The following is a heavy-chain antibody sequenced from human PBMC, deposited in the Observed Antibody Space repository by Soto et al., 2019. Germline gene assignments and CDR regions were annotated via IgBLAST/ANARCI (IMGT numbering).Heavy chain of an antibody. J-gene: IGHJ4*02. D-gene: IGHD2-15*01. CDR1: GFSFNNYG. CDR2: IWYDGSDK. CDR3: ARDCSCGSCCDY. V-gene: IGHV3-33*01. Sequence: QVHLVESGGGVVQPGRSLRLSCAASGFSFNNYGMHWVRQAPGKGLEWVAVIWYDGSDKYYADSVKGRFTISRDNSKSTLYLQMASLRAEDTAMYYCARDCSCGSCCDYWGQGTLVTVSS.